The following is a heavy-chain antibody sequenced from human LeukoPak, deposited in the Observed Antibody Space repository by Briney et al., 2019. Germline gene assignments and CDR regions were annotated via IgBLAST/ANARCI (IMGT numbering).Heavy chain of an antibody. CDR1: GFTFSSYW. J-gene: IGHJ5*02. D-gene: IGHD6-19*01. V-gene: IGHV3-7*01. CDR2: IKQDGSEK. Sequence: GGSLRLSCAASGFTFSSYWMSWVRQAPGKGLEWVANIKQDGSEKYYVDSVKGRFTISRDNAKNTLYLQMNSLRAEDTAVYYCARDLVEQWLPTGFDPWGQGTLVTVSS. CDR3: ARDLVEQWLPTGFDP.